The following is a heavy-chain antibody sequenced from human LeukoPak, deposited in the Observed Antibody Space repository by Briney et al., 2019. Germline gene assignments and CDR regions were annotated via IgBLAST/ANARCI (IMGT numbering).Heavy chain of an antibody. V-gene: IGHV3-66*02. CDR2: IYSGVGT. CDR1: GFTFSNAW. Sequence: GGSLRLSCAASGFTFSNAWMSWVRQAPGKGLEWVSDIYSGVGTYYADSVKGRFTISRDNSKNTLYLQMNSLRTEDTAIYYCARAAGGRRLFDYWGQGTLVTVSS. D-gene: IGHD2-15*01. CDR3: ARAAGGRRLFDY. J-gene: IGHJ4*02.